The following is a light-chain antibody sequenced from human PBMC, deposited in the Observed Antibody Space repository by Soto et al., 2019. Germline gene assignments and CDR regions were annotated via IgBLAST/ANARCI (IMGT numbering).Light chain of an antibody. Sequence: EIVLTQSPGTLSLSPGERATLSCRASQMISYNYLAWYQQKPGQAPRLLIHGASSRATGTPDRFSGSGSGTDFTLTISRLEPEDFAVYYCQQSGSSPWPFGQGTKVEIK. CDR2: GAS. CDR1: QMISYNY. V-gene: IGKV3-20*01. CDR3: QQSGSSPWP. J-gene: IGKJ1*01.